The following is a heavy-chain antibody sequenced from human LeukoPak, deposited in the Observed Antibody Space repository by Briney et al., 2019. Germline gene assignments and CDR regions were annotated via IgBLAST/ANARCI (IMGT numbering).Heavy chain of an antibody. J-gene: IGHJ3*02. CDR1: GFTFNSCW. D-gene: IGHD5-18*01. V-gene: IGHV3-74*01. CDR3: AGSLPPLGAYTSSRAFDI. CDR2: ISSDGSTT. Sequence: GGSLRLSCAASGFTFNSCWMHWVRQAPGEGLVWVSRISSDGSTTSYADSVKGRFTISRDNAKNTLYLQMNSLRAEDTAVYCCAGSLPPLGAYTSSRAFDIWGQGTMVTVSS.